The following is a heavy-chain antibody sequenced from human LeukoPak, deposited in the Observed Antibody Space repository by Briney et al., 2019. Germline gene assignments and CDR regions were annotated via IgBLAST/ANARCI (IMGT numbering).Heavy chain of an antibody. J-gene: IGHJ4*02. CDR1: GFTFSSYS. D-gene: IGHD3-9*01. V-gene: IGHV3-21*01. Sequence: GGSLRLSCAASGFTFSSYSMNWVRQAPGKGLEWVSSISSSSSYIYYADSVKGRFTISRDNSKNSLYLQMNSLRAEDTAVYYCARDSEYFDWLFDYWGQGTLVTVSS. CDR2: ISSSSSYI. CDR3: ARDSEYFDWLFDY.